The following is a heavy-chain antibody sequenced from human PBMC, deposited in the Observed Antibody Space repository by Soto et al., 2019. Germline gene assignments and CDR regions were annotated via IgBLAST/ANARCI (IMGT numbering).Heavy chain of an antibody. CDR2: IYYSGST. Sequence: PSETLSLTCTVSGGSISSYYWSWIRQPPGKGLEWIGYIYYSGSTNYNPSLKSRVTISVDTSKNQVALKLSSVTVADTAVYYCARDIREYYDSSGTNDAVDISGEGTMVTVS. D-gene: IGHD3-22*01. V-gene: IGHV4-59*12. J-gene: IGHJ3*02. CDR1: GGSISSYY. CDR3: ARDIREYYDSSGTNDAVDI.